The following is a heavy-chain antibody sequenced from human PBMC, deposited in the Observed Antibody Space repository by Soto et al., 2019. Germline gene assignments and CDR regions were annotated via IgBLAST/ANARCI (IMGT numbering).Heavy chain of an antibody. Sequence: ASVKVSCKASGYTFTNYYMHWLRQAPGQGLEWMGWTNPRSGGSKYAQAFQDRVTMTRDASISTAYMEMTSLRHGDTAVYYCARDVIAPPNYFDPWGQGTLVTVSS. J-gene: IGHJ5*02. CDR2: TNPRSGGS. CDR3: ARDVIAPPNYFDP. D-gene: IGHD4-4*01. CDR1: GYTFTNYY. V-gene: IGHV1-2*02.